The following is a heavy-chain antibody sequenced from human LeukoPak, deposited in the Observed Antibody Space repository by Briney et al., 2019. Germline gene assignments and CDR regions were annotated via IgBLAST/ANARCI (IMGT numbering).Heavy chain of an antibody. CDR1: GFTFSSYA. CDR3: AKDLFYCSGGSCYLYYFDY. CDR2: ISGSGGST. V-gene: IGHV3-23*01. J-gene: IGHJ4*02. Sequence: GGSLRLSCAASGFTFSSYAMSWVRQAPGKGLEWVSAISGSGGSTYYADSVKGRFTISRDNSKNTLYLQMNSLRAEDTAVYYCAKDLFYCSGGSCYLYYFDYWGQGTLVTVSS. D-gene: IGHD2-15*01.